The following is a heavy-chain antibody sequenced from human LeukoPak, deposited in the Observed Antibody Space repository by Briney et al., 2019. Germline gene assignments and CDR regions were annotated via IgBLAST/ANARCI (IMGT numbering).Heavy chain of an antibody. CDR3: ARGQWLDNY. D-gene: IGHD6-19*01. Sequence: PSETLSLTCAVYGRSFSGYYWSWIRQPPGKGLEWIGEINHSGSTNYNPSLKSRVTISVDTSKNQFSLKLSSVTVADTAVYYCARGQWLDNYWGQGTLVTVSS. V-gene: IGHV4-34*01. CDR2: INHSGST. J-gene: IGHJ4*02. CDR1: GRSFSGYY.